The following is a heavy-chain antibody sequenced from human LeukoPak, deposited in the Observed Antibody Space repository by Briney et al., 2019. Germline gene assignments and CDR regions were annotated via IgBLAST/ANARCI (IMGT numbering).Heavy chain of an antibody. CDR2: IYHSGDT. V-gene: IGHV4-38-2*02. J-gene: IGHJ4*02. D-gene: IGHD5-12*01. CDR1: GYSISNGYY. Sequence: SETLSLTCTVSGYSISNGYYWGWIRQPPGKGLEWIGTIYHSGDTYYNPSLKSRVTISVDMSKNQFSLMLNSVTATDTAVYYCARDLSGYDPFDYWGQGTLVTVSS. CDR3: ARDLSGYDPFDY.